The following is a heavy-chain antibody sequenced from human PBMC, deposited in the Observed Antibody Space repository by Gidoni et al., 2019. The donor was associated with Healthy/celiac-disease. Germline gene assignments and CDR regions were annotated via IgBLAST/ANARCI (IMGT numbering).Heavy chain of an antibody. J-gene: IGHJ3*02. CDR1: GGSISSGRYY. V-gene: IGHV4-61*02. D-gene: IGHD2-15*01. CDR2: IYTSGST. CDR3: ARYTTYCSGGSCHSDAFDI. Sequence: QVQLQESGPGLVKPSQTLSLTCTVSGGSISSGRYYWSWIRQPAGKGLEWIGRIYTSGSTNYNPSLKSRVTISVDTSKNQFSLKLSSVTAADTAVYYCARYTTYCSGGSCHSDAFDIWGQGTMVTVSS.